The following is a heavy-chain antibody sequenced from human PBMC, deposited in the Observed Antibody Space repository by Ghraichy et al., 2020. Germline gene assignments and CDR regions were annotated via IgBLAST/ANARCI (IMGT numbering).Heavy chain of an antibody. J-gene: IGHJ4*02. CDR2: IYYSGTT. CDR3: ARAGAVYHDRAVYYAFDF. D-gene: IGHD3-22*01. CDR1: GGSITDSSHF. Sequence: SETLSLTCTVSGGSITDSSHFWGWIRRPPEKGLEWIATIYYSGTTYYNPSLTSLVTISLDTSKNQFSLNLNSVTAADTAVYYGARAGAVYHDRAVYYAFDFWGQGTLVTVSS. V-gene: IGHV4-39*01.